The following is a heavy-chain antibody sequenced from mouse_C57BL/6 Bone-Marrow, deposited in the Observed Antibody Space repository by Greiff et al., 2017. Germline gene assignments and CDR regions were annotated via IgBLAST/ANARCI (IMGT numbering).Heavy chain of an antibody. Sequence: VHVKQSGAELVRPGASVQLSCTASGFNIKDDYMHWVKQRPEQGLEWIGWIDPENGDTEYDSKFQGKATIPADTSSNTAYLQLSSLTTEDTSVYYCTTSLITTVDYWGQGTTLTVSS. CDR1: GFNIKDDY. V-gene: IGHV14-4*01. J-gene: IGHJ2*01. CDR2: IDPENGDT. CDR3: TTSLITTVDY. D-gene: IGHD1-1*01.